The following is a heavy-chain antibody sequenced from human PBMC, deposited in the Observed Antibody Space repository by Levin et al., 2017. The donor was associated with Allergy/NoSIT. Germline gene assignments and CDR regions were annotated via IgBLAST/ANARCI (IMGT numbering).Heavy chain of an antibody. V-gene: IGHV3-30*04. D-gene: IGHD6-13*01. Sequence: GGSLRLSCAASGFTFSSYAMHWVRQAPGKGLEWVAVISYDGSNKYYADSVKGRFTISRDNSKNTLYLQMNSLRAEDTAVYYCASDVGQQQGYWGKGTLVTVSA. CDR2: ISYDGSNK. CDR3: ASDVGQQQGY. J-gene: IGHJ4*02. CDR1: GFTFSSYA.